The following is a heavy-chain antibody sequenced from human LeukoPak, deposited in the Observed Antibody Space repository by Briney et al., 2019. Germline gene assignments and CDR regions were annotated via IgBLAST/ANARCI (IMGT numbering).Heavy chain of an antibody. J-gene: IGHJ4*02. D-gene: IGHD3-10*01. CDR2: ISYDGSNK. V-gene: IGHV3-30*18. CDR3: AKEGRGYGSGINFDY. CDR1: GFTFSSYG. Sequence: PGGSLRLSCAASGFTFSSYGMHWVRQAPGKGLEWVAVISYDGSNKYYADSVKGRFAISRDNSKNTLYLQMNSLRAEDTAVYYCAKEGRGYGSGINFDYWGQGTLVTVSS.